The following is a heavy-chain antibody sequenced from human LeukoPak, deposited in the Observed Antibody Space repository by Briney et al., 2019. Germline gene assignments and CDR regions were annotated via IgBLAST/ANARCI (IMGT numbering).Heavy chain of an antibody. D-gene: IGHD1-1*01. CDR2: ISSSSSYI. Sequence: PGGSLRLSCAASGFTFSSYSMNWVRQAPGKGLEWVSSISSSSSYIYSADSVKGRFTISRDISKNTLYLQMDSLRAEDTAIYYCARDWKTNSFDYWGQGTLVTVSS. CDR3: ARDWKTNSFDY. J-gene: IGHJ4*02. V-gene: IGHV3-21*01. CDR1: GFTFSSYS.